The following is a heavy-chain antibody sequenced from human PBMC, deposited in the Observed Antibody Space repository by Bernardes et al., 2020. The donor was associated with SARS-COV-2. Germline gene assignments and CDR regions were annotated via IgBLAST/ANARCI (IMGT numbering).Heavy chain of an antibody. Sequence: GGSLRLSCAASGFTFSSYCMSWVRQAPGKGLEWVANIKQDGSEKYYVDSVKGRFTISRDNAKNSLYLQMNSLRAEDTAVYYCARDSLTADPDQNYYYYYGMDVWGQGTTVTVSS. CDR3: ARDSLTADPDQNYYYYYGMDV. CDR1: GFTFSSYC. V-gene: IGHV3-7*01. J-gene: IGHJ6*02. D-gene: IGHD6-19*01. CDR2: IKQDGSEK.